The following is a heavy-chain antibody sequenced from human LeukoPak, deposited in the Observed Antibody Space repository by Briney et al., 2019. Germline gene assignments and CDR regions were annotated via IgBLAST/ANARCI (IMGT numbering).Heavy chain of an antibody. D-gene: IGHD1-26*01. J-gene: IGHJ4*02. CDR3: ARSTGSFFPFDY. Sequence: GASVKVSCKGSGYSFTTHGISWVRQAPGQGLEWMGWISTYSAITNFAQNFQGRVTMTTDTSTSTAYMELRSLRSDDTAVYYCARSTGSFFPFDYWGQGTLVTVSS. CDR2: ISTYSAIT. V-gene: IGHV1-18*01. CDR1: GYSFTTHG.